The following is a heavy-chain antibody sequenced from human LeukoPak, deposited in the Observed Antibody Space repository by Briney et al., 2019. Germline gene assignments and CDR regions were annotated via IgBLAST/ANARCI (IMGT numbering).Heavy chain of an antibody. D-gene: IGHD2-2*01. J-gene: IGHJ4*02. CDR1: GGIFSSYA. Sequence: SVKVSCKASGGIFSSYAVSWVRQAPGQGLEWMGRIIPLLGTTNYAQRFQGRVTITTDESTSTAYMELSGLRSDDTAVYYCARGCNSASCPFDSWGQGTLVTVSS. V-gene: IGHV1-69*11. CDR2: IIPLLGTT. CDR3: ARGCNSASCPFDS.